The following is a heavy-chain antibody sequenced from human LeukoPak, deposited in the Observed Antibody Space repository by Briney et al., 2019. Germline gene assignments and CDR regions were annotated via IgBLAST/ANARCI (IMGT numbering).Heavy chain of an antibody. CDR3: ARRGAVYAGNDLDY. CDR2: IYYSGST. J-gene: IGHJ4*02. V-gene: IGHV4-59*08. D-gene: IGHD4-23*01. CDR1: GGSFSGYY. Sequence: PSETLSLTCAVYGGSFSGYYWSWIRQPPGKGLEWIGHIYYSGSTNYNPSLKSRVTISVDTSRNQFSLKLSSVTAADTAVYYCARRGAVYAGNDLDYWGQGTLVSVST.